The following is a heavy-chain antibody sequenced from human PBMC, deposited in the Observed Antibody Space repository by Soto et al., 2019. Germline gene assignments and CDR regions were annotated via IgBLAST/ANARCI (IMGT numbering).Heavy chain of an antibody. V-gene: IGHV1-46*03. Sequence: ASVKVSCKASGYTFTGYYMHWVRQAPGQGLEWMGIINPSGGSTSYAQKFQGRVTMTRDTSTSTVYMGLSSLRSEDTAVYYCARVREYSSSSGPNWFDPWGQGTLVTVSS. CDR3: ARVREYSSSSGPNWFDP. J-gene: IGHJ5*02. CDR2: INPSGGST. CDR1: GYTFTGYY. D-gene: IGHD6-6*01.